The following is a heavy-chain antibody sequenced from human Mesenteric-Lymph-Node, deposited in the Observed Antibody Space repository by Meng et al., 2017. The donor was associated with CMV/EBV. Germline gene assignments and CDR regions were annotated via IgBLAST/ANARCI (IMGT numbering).Heavy chain of an antibody. Sequence: GESLKISCAASGFTFNSYWMHWVRQAPGKGLLWVSRINSEGSSTSYADSVKGRFTISRDNAKNTMYLQMNNLRAEDTAVYYCARGERYNTGWYHYDYWGQGTLVTVSS. CDR1: GFTFNSYW. V-gene: IGHV3-74*01. CDR3: ARGERYNTGWYHYDY. CDR2: INSEGSST. J-gene: IGHJ4*02. D-gene: IGHD6-19*01.